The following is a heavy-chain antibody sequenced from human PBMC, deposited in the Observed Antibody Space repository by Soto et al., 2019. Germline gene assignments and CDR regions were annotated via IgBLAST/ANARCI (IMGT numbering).Heavy chain of an antibody. CDR2: INPVNGNT. Sequence: QVQLVQSGAEVKKPGASVMLSCKASGYTFTTYTMNWVRQAPGQRLGWMGWINPVNGNTKSSQKFQYRVSMTRDRSASTAYMELRSLRSENTAVYYCARGIATGQLDPWGQGTLVIVSS. J-gene: IGHJ5*02. CDR1: GYTFTTYT. V-gene: IGHV1-3*01. CDR3: ARGIATGQLDP. D-gene: IGHD6-13*01.